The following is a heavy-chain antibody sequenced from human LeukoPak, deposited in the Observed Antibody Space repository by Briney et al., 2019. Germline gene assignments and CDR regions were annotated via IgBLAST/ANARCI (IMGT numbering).Heavy chain of an antibody. Sequence: PSQTLSLTCTVSGGSISSGDYYWSWIRQPPGKGLEWIGYIYYSGSTYYNPSLKSRVTIPVDTSKNQFSLKLNSVAAADTAVYYCARVSSGFAINAFDIWGQGTVVTVSS. CDR1: GGSISSGDYY. CDR2: IYYSGST. V-gene: IGHV4-30-4*01. D-gene: IGHD3-22*01. J-gene: IGHJ3*02. CDR3: ARVSSGFAINAFDI.